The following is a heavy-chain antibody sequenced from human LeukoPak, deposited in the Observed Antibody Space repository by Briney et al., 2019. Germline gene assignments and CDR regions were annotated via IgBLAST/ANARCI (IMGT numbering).Heavy chain of an antibody. Sequence: GGSLRLSCAASGFTFSSYAMHWVRQAPGKGLEWVAVISYDGSNKYYADSVKGRFTISRDNSKNTLYLQMNSLRAEDTAVYYCAKGHDSSGYYSYVFDYWGQGTLVTVSS. CDR3: AKGHDSSGYYSYVFDY. V-gene: IGHV3-30*04. CDR1: GFTFSSYA. J-gene: IGHJ4*02. CDR2: ISYDGSNK. D-gene: IGHD3-22*01.